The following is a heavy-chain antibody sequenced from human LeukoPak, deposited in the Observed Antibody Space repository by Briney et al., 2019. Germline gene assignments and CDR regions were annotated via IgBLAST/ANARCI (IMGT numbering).Heavy chain of an antibody. V-gene: IGHV1-18*01. Sequence: RASVKVSCKASGYTFTSYGISWVRQAPGQGLEWMGWISAYNGNTNYAQKLQGRVTMTTDTSTSTAYMELRSLRSDDTAVYYCARDLRTPLHYYDSSSYYLHYWGQGTLVTVSS. CDR1: GYTFTSYG. D-gene: IGHD3-22*01. J-gene: IGHJ4*02. CDR2: ISAYNGNT. CDR3: ARDLRTPLHYYDSSSYYLHY.